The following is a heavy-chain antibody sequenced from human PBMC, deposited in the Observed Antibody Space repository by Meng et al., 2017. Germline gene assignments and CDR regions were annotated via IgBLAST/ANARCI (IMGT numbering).Heavy chain of an antibody. V-gene: IGHV3-30*04. CDR3: ARDLRNYYDSSGYTDY. Sequence: GGSLRLSCAASGFTFSSYAMHWVRQAPGKGLEWVAVISYDGSNKYYADSVKGRFTISRDNSKNTMYLQMNSLRAEDTAVYDCARDLRNYYDSSGYTDYWAQGTLVTVSS. J-gene: IGHJ4*02. CDR2: ISYDGSNK. D-gene: IGHD3-22*01. CDR1: GFTFSSYA.